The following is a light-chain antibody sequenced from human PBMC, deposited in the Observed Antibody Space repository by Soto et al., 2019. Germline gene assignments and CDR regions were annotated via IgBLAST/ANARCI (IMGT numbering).Light chain of an antibody. J-gene: IGLJ1*01. Sequence: QSVLTQPASVSGSPGQSITISCTGTGSDVGGFNFVSWYQQHPGKAPKLIIYDVSDRPLGVSNRFSGSKSGNTASLTISGLQTEDEAAYYCSSYTGTTTLGYVFGTGTKLTVL. CDR1: GSDVGGFNF. CDR3: SSYTGTTTLGYV. CDR2: DVS. V-gene: IGLV2-14*03.